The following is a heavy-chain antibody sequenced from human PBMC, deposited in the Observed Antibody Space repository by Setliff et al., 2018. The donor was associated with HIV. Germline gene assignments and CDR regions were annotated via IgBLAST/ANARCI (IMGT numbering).Heavy chain of an antibody. Sequence: SETLSLTCTVSGGSISSYYWSWIRQPAGKGLEWIGRIYTSGSTNYNPSLKSRVTISVDASKNQFPLRLSSVTAADTAVYYCARGFLRSRRRWFDPWGQGTLVTVSS. CDR3: ARGFLRSRRRWFDP. CDR2: IYTSGST. J-gene: IGHJ5*02. D-gene: IGHD4-17*01. V-gene: IGHV4-4*07. CDR1: GGSISSYY.